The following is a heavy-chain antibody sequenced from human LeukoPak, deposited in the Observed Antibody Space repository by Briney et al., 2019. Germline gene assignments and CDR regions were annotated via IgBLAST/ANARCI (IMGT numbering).Heavy chain of an antibody. V-gene: IGHV1-18*01. J-gene: IGHJ6*03. CDR2: ISAYNGNT. Sequence: ASVKVSREASGYTFTSYGISWVRQAPGQGLEWMGWISAYNGNTNYAQKLQGRVTMTTDTSTSTAYMELRSLRSEDTAVYYCARGYCSSTSCFDYYYYMDVWGKGTTVTVSS. CDR1: GYTFTSYG. CDR3: ARGYCSSTSCFDYYYYMDV. D-gene: IGHD2-2*01.